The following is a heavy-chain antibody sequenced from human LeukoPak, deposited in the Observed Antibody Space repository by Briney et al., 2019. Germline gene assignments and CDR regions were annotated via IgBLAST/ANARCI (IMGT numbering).Heavy chain of an antibody. D-gene: IGHD1-26*01. V-gene: IGHV4-34*01. CDR2: INHSGST. CDR1: GGSFSGYY. CDR3: ARRPIWELLRGRGWFDP. J-gene: IGHJ5*02. Sequence: SETLSLTCAVYGGSFSGYYWSWIRQPPGKGLEWIGEINHSGSTNYNPSLKSRVTISVGTSKNQFSLKLSSVTAADTAVYYCARRPIWELLRGRGWFDPWGQGTLVTVSS.